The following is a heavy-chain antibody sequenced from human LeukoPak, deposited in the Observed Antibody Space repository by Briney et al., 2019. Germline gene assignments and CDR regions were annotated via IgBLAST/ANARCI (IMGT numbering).Heavy chain of an antibody. D-gene: IGHD6-19*01. CDR2: INPNGDYT. Sequence: ASVKVSCKTSGDTFTRNWMHWMRQGPGQGLEWMGVINPNGDYTMYAEKFRGRVTVTRDMSSSTDYMELGSLRSEDTAVYYCARGGTVAGGYYFDYWGQGTLVTVSS. CDR1: GDTFTRNW. J-gene: IGHJ4*02. V-gene: IGHV1-46*01. CDR3: ARGGTVAGGYYFDY.